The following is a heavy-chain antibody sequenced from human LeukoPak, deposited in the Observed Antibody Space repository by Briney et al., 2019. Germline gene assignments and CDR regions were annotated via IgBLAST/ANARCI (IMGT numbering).Heavy chain of an antibody. CDR2: VYNSGST. Sequence: KPSETLSLTCAVSGASMSNYHWSWIRQPPGRGLEYIGYVYNSGSTFYNPSLKSRVTISVDTSKNQFSLKLSSVTAADTAVYYCARVSNSYGTPGYYYYGMDVWGQGTTVTVSS. V-gene: IGHV4-59*01. J-gene: IGHJ6*02. D-gene: IGHD5-18*01. CDR1: GASMSNYH. CDR3: ARVSNSYGTPGYYYYGMDV.